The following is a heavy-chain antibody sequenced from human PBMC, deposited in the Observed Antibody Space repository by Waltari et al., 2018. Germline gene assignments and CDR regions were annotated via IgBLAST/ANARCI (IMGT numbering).Heavy chain of an antibody. J-gene: IGHJ3*02. CDR1: GFTFSSYS. D-gene: IGHD3-3*01. CDR3: ASPLYDFWSGYHDAFDI. CDR2: ISSSSSTK. Sequence: EVQLVESGGGLVQPGGSLRLSCAASGFTFSSYSMNWVRQAPGKGLEWVSYISSSSSTKDYADSVKGRFTISRDNAKNSLYLQINSLRAEDTAVYYCASPLYDFWSGYHDAFDIWGQGTMVTVSS. V-gene: IGHV3-48*01.